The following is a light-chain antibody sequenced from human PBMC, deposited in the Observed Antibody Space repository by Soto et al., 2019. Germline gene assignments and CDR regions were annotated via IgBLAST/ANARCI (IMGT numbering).Light chain of an antibody. CDR2: DVS. CDR1: SSDVGTYDY. Sequence: QSALTQPRSVSGSPGQSVTISCTGTSSDVGTYDYVSWYQLHPGKAPKVVIYDVSQRPSGVPDRFSGPKSGNTASLTISGLQGEDEADYYCCSYAGRSAYFVFGTGTKLTVL. J-gene: IGLJ1*01. V-gene: IGLV2-11*01. CDR3: CSYAGRSAYFV.